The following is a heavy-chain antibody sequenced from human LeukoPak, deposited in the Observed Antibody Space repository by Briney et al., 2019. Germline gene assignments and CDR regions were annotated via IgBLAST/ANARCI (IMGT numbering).Heavy chain of an antibody. CDR1: GFTFSNYE. CDR2: IDNSDSTI. J-gene: IGHJ4*02. Sequence: PGGSLRLSCAASGFTFSNYEMHWVRQAPGKGLEWVSYIDNSDSTIYYADSVKGRFTISGDNAKNSLYLQMNSLRAEDTAVYYCARDSGGSSPFDYWGQGTLVTVSS. V-gene: IGHV3-48*03. D-gene: IGHD2-15*01. CDR3: ARDSGGSSPFDY.